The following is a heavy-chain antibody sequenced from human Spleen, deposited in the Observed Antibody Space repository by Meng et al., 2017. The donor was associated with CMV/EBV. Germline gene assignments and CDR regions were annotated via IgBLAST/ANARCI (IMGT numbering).Heavy chain of an antibody. V-gene: IGHV1-2*02. CDR2: INPNGGGT. Sequence: ASVKVSCKASGYTFTGYYMHWVRQAPGQGLEWMGWINPNGGGTNYAQKFQDRVTMTRDTSINTAYMELSRLRSDDTAVYYCAREGCSSTSCYAAFDIWGQGTMVTVSS. CDR3: AREGCSSTSCYAAFDI. D-gene: IGHD2-2*01. J-gene: IGHJ3*02. CDR1: GYTFTGYY.